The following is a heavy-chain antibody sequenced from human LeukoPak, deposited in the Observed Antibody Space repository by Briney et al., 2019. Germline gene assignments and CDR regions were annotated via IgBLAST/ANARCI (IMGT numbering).Heavy chain of an antibody. CDR2: ISSSSAKI. CDR1: EFTFVRYA. J-gene: IGHJ6*03. Sequence: GGSLRLSCAASEFTFVRYAMNWVRQAPGKGLEWVSYISSSSAKIDYAESEKGRFTISRDNSKNSLYLHMDSLRAEDTAVYYCARDPSYASSWYHYMVVWGKGTTVTVSS. CDR3: ARDPSYASSWYHYMVV. V-gene: IGHV3-48*04. D-gene: IGHD6-13*01.